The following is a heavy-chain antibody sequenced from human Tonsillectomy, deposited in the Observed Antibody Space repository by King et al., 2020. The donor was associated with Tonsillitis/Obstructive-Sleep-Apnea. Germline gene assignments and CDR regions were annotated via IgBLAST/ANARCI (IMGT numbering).Heavy chain of an antibody. V-gene: IGHV1-24*01. Sequence: GQLVQSGAEVKKPGASVKVSCKVSGYTLTELSMHWVRQAPGKGREWRGGFDPEDGETIYAQKFQGRVTMTEDTSTDTAYMELSSLRSEDTAVYYCATVPLFPSSGWYRYWGQGTLVTVSS. CDR1: GYTLTELS. J-gene: IGHJ4*02. CDR3: ATVPLFPSSGWYRY. D-gene: IGHD6-19*01. CDR2: FDPEDGET.